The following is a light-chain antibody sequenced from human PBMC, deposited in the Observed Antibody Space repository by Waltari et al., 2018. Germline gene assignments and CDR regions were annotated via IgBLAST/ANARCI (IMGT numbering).Light chain of an antibody. J-gene: IGKJ2*03. CDR3: HHSDSLPYS. Sequence: ELVLTQSPELHSVPLNEKVTITSRASHSIDVRLHWYQQKPDQSPKFLIIYASQSFSGVPSRFSGSGSGTDFTLTIDGLEAEDAATYYCHHSDSLPYSFGQGTKLEIK. CDR1: HSIDVR. CDR2: YAS. V-gene: IGKV6-21*01.